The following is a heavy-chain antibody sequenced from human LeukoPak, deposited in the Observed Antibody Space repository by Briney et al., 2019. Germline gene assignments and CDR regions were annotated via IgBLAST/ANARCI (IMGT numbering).Heavy chain of an antibody. CDR2: ISGSGTGT. CDR1: GFTFSSSA. J-gene: IGHJ6*03. CDR3: ARDPNYGSGSYYIGLDYMDV. V-gene: IGHV3-21*01. D-gene: IGHD3-10*01. Sequence: KPGGSLRLSCAASGFTFSSSAMSWVRQAPGKGLYWVSAISGSGTGTYYADSVKGRFTISRDNAKNSLYLQMNSLRAEDTAVYYCARDPNYGSGSYYIGLDYMDVWGKGTTVTVSS.